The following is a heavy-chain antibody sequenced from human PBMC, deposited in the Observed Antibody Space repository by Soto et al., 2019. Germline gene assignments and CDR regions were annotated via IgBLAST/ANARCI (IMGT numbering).Heavy chain of an antibody. CDR2: IYWNEDI. J-gene: IGHJ5*02. V-gene: IGHV2-5*01. CDR3: AHRGYGDYPRDNWFDP. Sequence: QITLKESGPTLVKPTQTLTLTCTFSGFSLNTGGAGVGWIRQPPGEALEWLALIYWNEDIRYSPSLKSRLTITKDTSKNQVVHTMTNMDPVDTATYYCAHRGYGDYPRDNWFDPWGQGTLVTVSS. D-gene: IGHD4-17*01. CDR1: GFSLNTGGAG.